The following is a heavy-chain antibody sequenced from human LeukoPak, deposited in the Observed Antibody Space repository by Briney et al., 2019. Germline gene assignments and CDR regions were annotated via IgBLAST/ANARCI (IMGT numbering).Heavy chain of an antibody. J-gene: IGHJ4*02. CDR2: IYGGGST. V-gene: IGHV3-53*01. CDR1: GGSFSGYY. Sequence: PSETLSLTCAVYGGSFSGYYWSWVRQAPGKGLEWVSVIYGGGSTFYADSVKGRFTISRDNSKNTLYLQMNSLRAEDTAVYYCVRLQDYWGQGTLVTVSS. CDR3: VRLQDY.